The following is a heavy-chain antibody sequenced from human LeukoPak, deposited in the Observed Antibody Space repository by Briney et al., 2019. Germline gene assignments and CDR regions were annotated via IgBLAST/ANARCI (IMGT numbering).Heavy chain of an antibody. CDR1: GGSISSSSYY. Sequence: PSETLSLTCTVSGGSISSSSYYWGWIRQPPGKGLEWIGSIYYSGSTYYNPSLKSRLTISVDTSKNQFSLKLSSVTAADTAVYYCARYTSSWYLGDGHFDYWGQGTLVTVSS. V-gene: IGHV4-39*01. CDR3: ARYTSSWYLGDGHFDY. D-gene: IGHD6-13*01. J-gene: IGHJ4*02. CDR2: IYYSGST.